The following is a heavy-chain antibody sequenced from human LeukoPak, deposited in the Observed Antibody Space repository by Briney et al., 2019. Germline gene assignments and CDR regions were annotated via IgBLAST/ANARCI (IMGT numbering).Heavy chain of an antibody. CDR1: GFTFSSYA. CDR2: ISYDGSNK. Sequence: GGSLRLSCAASGFTFSSYAMHWVRQAPGKGLEWVAVISYDGSNKYYADSVKRRFTISRDNAKNSLYLQMNSLRAEDTAVYYCARHFYDTSGYYYDYWGQGTLVTVSS. V-gene: IGHV3-30*04. CDR3: ARHFYDTSGYYYDY. J-gene: IGHJ4*02. D-gene: IGHD3-22*01.